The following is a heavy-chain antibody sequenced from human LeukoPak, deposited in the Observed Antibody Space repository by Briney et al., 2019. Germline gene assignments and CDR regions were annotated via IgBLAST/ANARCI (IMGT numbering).Heavy chain of an antibody. V-gene: IGHV3-33*01. CDR1: GFTFSSYG. CDR2: IWYDGSNK. D-gene: IGHD2-2*01. Sequence: GGSLRLSCAASGFTFSSYGMHWVRQAPGKGLEWVAVIWYDGSNKYYADSVKGRFTISRDNSKNTLYLQMNSLRAEDTAVYYCARVPGPNCSSTSCLSHFAYWGQGTLVTVSS. J-gene: IGHJ4*02. CDR3: ARVPGPNCSSTSCLSHFAY.